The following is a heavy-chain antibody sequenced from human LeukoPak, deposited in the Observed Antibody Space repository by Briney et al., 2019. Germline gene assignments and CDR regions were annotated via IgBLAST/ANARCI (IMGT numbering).Heavy chain of an antibody. Sequence: PSETLSLTCTISGDPFTSTHYWWDWVRLSPGKGLEWIGAIQCTGRTFSNPSLKSRVTIPVDASKRQSSLDLRSATAADTAVYYCARRRHNFDYYDVWGQGTRVTVSS. J-gene: IGHJ3*01. CDR1: GDPFTSTHYW. CDR2: IQCTGRT. D-gene: IGHD1-20*01. V-gene: IGHV4-39*01. CDR3: ARRRHNFDYYDV.